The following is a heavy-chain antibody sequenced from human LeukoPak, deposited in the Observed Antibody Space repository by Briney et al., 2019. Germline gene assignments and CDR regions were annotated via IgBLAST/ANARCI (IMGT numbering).Heavy chain of an antibody. D-gene: IGHD2-21*02. V-gene: IGHV4-34*01. CDR1: GGSFSGYY. J-gene: IGHJ4*02. CDR3: ARASPGDGFFDY. Sequence: KPSETLSLTCAVYGGSFSGYYWSWIRQPPGKGLEWIGEINHSGSTNYNPSLKSRVTISVDTSKNQCSLKLSSVTAADTAVYYCARASPGDGFFDYWGQGTLVTVSS. CDR2: INHSGST.